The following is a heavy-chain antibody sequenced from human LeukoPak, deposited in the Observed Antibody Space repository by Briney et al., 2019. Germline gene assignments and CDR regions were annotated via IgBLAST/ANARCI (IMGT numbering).Heavy chain of an antibody. Sequence: GGSLRLSCAASGFTFSSYAMSWVRQAPGKGLEWVSAFSGSGGSTYYADSVKGRFTISRDNSKNTLYLQMNSLRAEDTAVYYCARSRLDYYDSSGYYPYYFDYWGQGTLVTVSS. D-gene: IGHD3-22*01. CDR3: ARSRLDYYDSSGYYPYYFDY. CDR1: GFTFSSYA. V-gene: IGHV3-23*01. CDR2: FSGSGGST. J-gene: IGHJ4*02.